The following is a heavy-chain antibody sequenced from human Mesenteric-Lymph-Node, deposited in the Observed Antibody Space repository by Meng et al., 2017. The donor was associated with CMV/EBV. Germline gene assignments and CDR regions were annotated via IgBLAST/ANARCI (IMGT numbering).Heavy chain of an antibody. D-gene: IGHD6-13*01. CDR3: ARDSLPGIAAEVGFDP. V-gene: IGHV3-21*01. CDR1: GFTFSSYS. CDR2: ISSSSSYI. J-gene: IGHJ5*02. Sequence: GESLKISRAASGFTFSSYSMNWVRQAPGKGLEWVSSISSSSSYIYYADSVKGRFTIPRDNAKNPLYLQMNSLRAEATAVYYCARDSLPGIAAEVGFDPWGQGTLVTVSS.